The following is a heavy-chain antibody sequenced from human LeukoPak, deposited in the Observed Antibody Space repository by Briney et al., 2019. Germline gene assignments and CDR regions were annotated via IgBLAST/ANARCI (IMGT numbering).Heavy chain of an antibody. J-gene: IGHJ4*02. Sequence: SETLSLTCTVSGYSISSGYYWGWIRQPPGKGLEWIGSIYHSGSTYYNPSLKSRVTISVDTSKNQFSLKLSSVTAADTAVYYCASSRTDYYGSGSYYPPFDYWGQGTLVTVSS. CDR2: IYHSGST. V-gene: IGHV4-38-2*02. CDR1: GYSISSGYY. D-gene: IGHD3-10*01. CDR3: ASSRTDYYGSGSYYPPFDY.